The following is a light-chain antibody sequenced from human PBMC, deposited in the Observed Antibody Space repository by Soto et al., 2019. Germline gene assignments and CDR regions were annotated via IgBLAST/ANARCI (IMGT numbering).Light chain of an antibody. CDR3: CSYVGTTTYV. V-gene: IGLV2-23*02. CDR1: SSDVGSDNL. J-gene: IGLJ1*01. CDR2: EVS. Sequence: QSALTQPASVSGSPGQSITISCTGTSSDVGSDNLVSWYQLHPGKAPRLIIYEVSQRPSGVSNRFSGSKSGNTASLTISRLQAEDEAYYHCCSYVGTTTYVFGTGTKLTVL.